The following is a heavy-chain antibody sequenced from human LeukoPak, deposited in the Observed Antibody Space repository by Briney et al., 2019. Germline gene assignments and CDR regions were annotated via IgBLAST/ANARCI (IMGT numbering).Heavy chain of an antibody. CDR1: GGYITNNY. J-gene: IGHJ4*02. D-gene: IGHD5-18*01. V-gene: IGHV4-59*04. CDR2: IYYTGGT. Sequence: SETLSLTCTISGGYITNNYWSWIRQPPGRGLEWIGSIYYTGGTLYNPSLKSRVSMSVDTSTNQFSLKLTSVTAADTAVYYCARDRTGRNTAQDDYWGQGTLVTVSS. CDR3: ARDRTGRNTAQDDY.